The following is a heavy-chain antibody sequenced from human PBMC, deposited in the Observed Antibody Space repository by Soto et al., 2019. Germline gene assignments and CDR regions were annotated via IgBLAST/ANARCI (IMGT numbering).Heavy chain of an antibody. CDR3: ARYIPGVRYYGMDV. CDR1: GFTFSSYA. V-gene: IGHV3-23*01. J-gene: IGHJ6*02. D-gene: IGHD2-2*01. Sequence: GVSLRLSCAASGFTFSSYAMKWVRQAPGKGLEWVSLIGESGTPTYYADSVKGRFTISRDNSGNTLFLEMYSLRAEDTAVYYRARYIPGVRYYGMDVWGQGTTVTLSS. CDR2: IGESGTPT.